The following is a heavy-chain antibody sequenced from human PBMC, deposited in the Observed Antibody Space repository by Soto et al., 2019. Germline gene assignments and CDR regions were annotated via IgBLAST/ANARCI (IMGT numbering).Heavy chain of an antibody. CDR3: ARGRYCLTGRCLPNWFDS. J-gene: IGHJ5*01. Sequence: SETLSLTCSVSGDSISTVDYFWAWIRQPPGQALEYIGYIYKSATTYYNPSFESRVAISLDTSKSQFSLNVTSVTAADTAVYFCARGRYCLTGRCLPNWFDSWGQGTLVTVSS. D-gene: IGHD2-15*01. CDR2: IYKSATT. CDR1: GDSISTVDYF. V-gene: IGHV4-30-4*01.